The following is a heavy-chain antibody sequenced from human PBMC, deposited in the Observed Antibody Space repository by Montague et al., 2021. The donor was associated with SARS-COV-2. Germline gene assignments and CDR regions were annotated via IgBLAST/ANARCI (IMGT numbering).Heavy chain of an antibody. CDR2: IYYSGST. V-gene: IGHV4-39*01. J-gene: IGHJ5*02. D-gene: IGHD3-3*01. Sequence: SETLSLTCTVSGGSISSSSYYWGWLRQPPGQGLVWIGYIYYSGSTHYTPSLKGRVSISVYTSKNQFSLKLSSVTAADTAVYYCASQTMGSVTIFGVVMRAGWFAPWGQGTLVTVSS. CDR1: GGSISSSSYY. CDR3: ASQTMGSVTIFGVVMRAGWFAP.